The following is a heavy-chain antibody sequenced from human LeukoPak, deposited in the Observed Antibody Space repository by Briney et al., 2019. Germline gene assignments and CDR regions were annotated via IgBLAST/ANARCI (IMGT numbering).Heavy chain of an antibody. V-gene: IGHV1-2*02. Sequence: ASVKVSCKASGHAFTGYYMHWVRQAPGQGLEWMGWISPNSGGTNYAQKFQGRVTMTRDTSISTAYMELSRLRSDDTAVYYCARDWGDGYNIDYWGQGTLVTVSS. CDR2: ISPNSGGT. D-gene: IGHD5-24*01. J-gene: IGHJ4*02. CDR3: ARDWGDGYNIDY. CDR1: GHAFTGYY.